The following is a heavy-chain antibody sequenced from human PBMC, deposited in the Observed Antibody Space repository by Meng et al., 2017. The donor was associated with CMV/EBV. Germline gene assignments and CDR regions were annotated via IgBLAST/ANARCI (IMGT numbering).Heavy chain of an antibody. Sequence: SCAASGFTFRDYWMHWVRQAPGKGLVWVSRIKYDGRSTTYADSVKGRFTISRDNAQNTVYLQMNSLRAEDTAVYYCAKYCSSGACLDYWGQGTLVTVSS. J-gene: IGHJ4*02. CDR1: GFTFRDYW. D-gene: IGHD2-2*01. CDR3: AKYCSSGACLDY. CDR2: IKYDGRST. V-gene: IGHV3-74*03.